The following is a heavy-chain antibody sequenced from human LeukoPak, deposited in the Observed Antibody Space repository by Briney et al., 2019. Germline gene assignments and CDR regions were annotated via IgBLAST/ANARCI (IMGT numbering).Heavy chain of an antibody. Sequence: GGSLRLSCAASGFTFSSYAMHWVRQAPGKGLEWVAVISYDGSNKYYADSVKGRFTISRDNSKNTLYLQMNSLRAEDTAVYYCARDEFIWGIAAAGTGVFDYWGQGTLVTASS. D-gene: IGHD6-13*01. V-gene: IGHV3-30*04. J-gene: IGHJ4*02. CDR3: ARDEFIWGIAAAGTGVFDY. CDR2: ISYDGSNK. CDR1: GFTFSSYA.